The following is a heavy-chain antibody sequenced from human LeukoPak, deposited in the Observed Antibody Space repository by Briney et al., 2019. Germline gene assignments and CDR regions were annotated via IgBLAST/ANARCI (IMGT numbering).Heavy chain of an antibody. CDR1: GASITSGRYY. D-gene: IGHD3-16*01. CDR2: IHYSGTPT. CDR3: AAGGDDAKAGY. J-gene: IGHJ4*02. Sequence: SGTLSLTCSVYGASITSGRYYWGWMRQAPGKGLEWIGTIHYSGTPTFYNPPLASRVSLFSDTSRNDFSLRLRSVTAADTAVYYCAAGGDDAKAGYWGQGTLVTVSS. V-gene: IGHV4-39*02.